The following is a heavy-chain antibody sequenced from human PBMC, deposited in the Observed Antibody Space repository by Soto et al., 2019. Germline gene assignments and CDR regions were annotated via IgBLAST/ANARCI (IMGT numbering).Heavy chain of an antibody. CDR3: ARGYSGNDAYYYYGMDV. V-gene: IGHV1-3*01. Sequence: ASVKVSCKASGYTFTSYAMHWVRQAPGQRLEWMGRINASSGNTKYSQKFQGRVTITRDTSTSTVYMELSSLRSEDTAVYYCARGYSGNDAYYYYGMDVWGQGTTVTAP. CDR1: GYTFTSYA. D-gene: IGHD5-12*01. J-gene: IGHJ6*02. CDR2: INASSGNT.